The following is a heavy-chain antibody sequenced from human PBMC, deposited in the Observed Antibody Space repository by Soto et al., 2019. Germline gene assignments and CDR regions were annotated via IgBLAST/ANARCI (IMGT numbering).Heavy chain of an antibody. Sequence: PGGSLRLSCVGSGFTFSTYSINWVRQAPGKGLEWVSSISSRSDIYYADSVRGRFTISRDNAKNSVSLQMNSLRAEDTAVYYCAREYTAWPLAYGLDVWGQGTTVTVSS. D-gene: IGHD2-2*02. CDR3: AREYTAWPLAYGLDV. CDR2: ISSRSDI. V-gene: IGHV3-21*01. J-gene: IGHJ6*02. CDR1: GFTFSTYS.